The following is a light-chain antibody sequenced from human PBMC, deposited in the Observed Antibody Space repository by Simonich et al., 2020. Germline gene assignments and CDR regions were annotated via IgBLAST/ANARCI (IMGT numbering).Light chain of an antibody. CDR1: SSDVGGYNY. CDR3: SSYAGSNNLV. V-gene: IGLV2-8*01. CDR2: EVS. J-gene: IGLJ2*01. Sequence: QSALTQPPSASGSPGQSVTISCTGTSSDVGGYNYVSWYQQHPGKAPKLMIYEVSKLTSGGPDSFSGSKSGNTASLTVSGLQAEDEADYYCSSYAGSNNLVFGGGTKLTVL.